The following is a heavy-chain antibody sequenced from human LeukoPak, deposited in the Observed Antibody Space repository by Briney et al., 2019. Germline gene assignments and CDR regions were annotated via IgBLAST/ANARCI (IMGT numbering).Heavy chain of an antibody. D-gene: IGHD6-13*01. Sequence: PSETLSLTCTVSGGSISSYYWSWIRQPPGKGLEWIGYIYYSGSTNYNPSLKSRVTISVDTSKNQFSLKLSSVTVADTAVYYCARQRGSWYIDYWGQGTLVTVSS. J-gene: IGHJ4*02. V-gene: IGHV4-59*08. CDR3: ARQRGSWYIDY. CDR1: GGSISSYY. CDR2: IYYSGST.